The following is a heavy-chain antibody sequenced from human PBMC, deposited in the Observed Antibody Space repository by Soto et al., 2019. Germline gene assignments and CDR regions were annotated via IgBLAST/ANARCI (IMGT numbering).Heavy chain of an antibody. Sequence: PSETLSLTCAVYGGSFSGYYWSWIRQPPGKGLEWIGEINHSGSTNYNPSLKSRVTISVDTSKNQFSLKLSSVTAADTAVYYCARGGHLLFKYYDSRGHYPDFDYWGQGTLVTVSS. CDR3: ARGGHLLFKYYDSRGHYPDFDY. CDR1: GGSFSGYY. CDR2: INHSGST. D-gene: IGHD3-22*01. V-gene: IGHV4-34*01. J-gene: IGHJ4*02.